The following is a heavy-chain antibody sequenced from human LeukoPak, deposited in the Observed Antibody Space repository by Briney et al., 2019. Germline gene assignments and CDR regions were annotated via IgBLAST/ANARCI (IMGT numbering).Heavy chain of an antibody. D-gene: IGHD5-24*01. CDR3: ARGRRWLQFHYFDY. Sequence: PSETLSLTCAVYGGSFSGYYWSWIRQPPGKGLEWIGEINHSGSTNYNPSLKSRVTISVDTSKNQFSLKLGSVTAADTAVYYCARGRRWLQFHYFDYWGQGTLVTVSS. V-gene: IGHV4-34*01. J-gene: IGHJ4*02. CDR1: GGSFSGYY. CDR2: INHSGST.